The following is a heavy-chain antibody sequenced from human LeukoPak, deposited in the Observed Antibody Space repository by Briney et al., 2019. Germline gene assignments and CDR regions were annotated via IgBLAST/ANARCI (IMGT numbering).Heavy chain of an antibody. J-gene: IGHJ3*02. CDR1: GYTFTSYG. CDR3: ARTNSGYYFLDAFDI. D-gene: IGHD3-22*01. Sequence: GASVKVSCKASGYTFTSYGISWVRQAPGQGLEWMGWISAYNGNTNYAQKLQGRVTMTTDTSTSTAYMELRSLRSEDTAVYYCARTNSGYYFLDAFDIWGQGTMVTVSS. V-gene: IGHV1-18*01. CDR2: ISAYNGNT.